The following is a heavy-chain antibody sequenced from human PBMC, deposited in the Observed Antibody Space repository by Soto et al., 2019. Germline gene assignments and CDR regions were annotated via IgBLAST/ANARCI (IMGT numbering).Heavy chain of an antibody. Sequence: PGGSLSLSCAASGFTFSDYSMNWVRQAPGKGLEWVSYIYSGGNAIYYADSVKGRFTISRDNAKNTLYLQMNSLRAEDTAVYYCVRDDMSLGMDNWGLEALLTVFS. CDR2: IYSGGNAI. CDR1: GFTFSDYS. V-gene: IGHV3-48*04. J-gene: IGHJ4*02. CDR3: VRDDMSLGMDN. D-gene: IGHD7-27*01.